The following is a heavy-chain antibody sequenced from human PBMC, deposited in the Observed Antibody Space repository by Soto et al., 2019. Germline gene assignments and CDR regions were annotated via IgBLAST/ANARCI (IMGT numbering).Heavy chain of an antibody. CDR3: ARDDRTISGAVTLDY. CDR1: GYSFKNYA. CDR2: SNEGSGIT. J-gene: IGHJ4*02. Sequence: QVQLVQSGPEVKRPGASVRISCRTAGYSFKNYAIHWVRQAPGKKLEWMGWSNEGSGITRYSQKFQGRMSIARDTSASTSYLDLRSLTSEDTAIYFCARDDRTISGAVTLDYWGPGTLVTVSS. V-gene: IGHV1-3*01. D-gene: IGHD3-3*02.